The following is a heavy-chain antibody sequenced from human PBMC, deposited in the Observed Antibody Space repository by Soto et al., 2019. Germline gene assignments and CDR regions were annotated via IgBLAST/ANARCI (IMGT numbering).Heavy chain of an antibody. CDR1: GYSFTTYY. Sequence: QVQLVQSGAEVKKPGASVKVSCKASGYSFTTYYIQWVRHAPGHGPEWLGIINPSTGTTSYAQKFQGRVTMSTDMSTRSVYRELGSLRSEDSAVYYCAREWANYTLIGGVTYRYYHGMHVWGQGTTVTVSS. J-gene: IGHJ6*02. CDR3: AREWANYTLIGGVTYRYYHGMHV. V-gene: IGHV1-46*01. CDR2: INPSTGTT. D-gene: IGHD3-22*01.